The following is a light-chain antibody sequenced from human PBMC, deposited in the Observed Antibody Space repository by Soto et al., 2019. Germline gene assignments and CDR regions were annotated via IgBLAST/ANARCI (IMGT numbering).Light chain of an antibody. CDR1: SSDVGGYNY. CDR3: SSYTSSSTPYV. Sequence: QSALTQPASVSGSPGQSITISCTGTSSDVGGYNYVSWYQQHPGKAPKLMISEVSNRPSGLSNRFSGSKSGNTASLTISGLQAEDDADYYCSSYTSSSTPYVFGTGTKLTVL. V-gene: IGLV2-14*01. J-gene: IGLJ1*01. CDR2: EVS.